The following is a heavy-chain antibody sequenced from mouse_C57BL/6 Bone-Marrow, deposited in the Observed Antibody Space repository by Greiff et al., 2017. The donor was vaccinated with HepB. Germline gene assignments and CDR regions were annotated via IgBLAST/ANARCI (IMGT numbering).Heavy chain of an antibody. Sequence: QVQLKQSGAELARPGASVKLSCKASGYTFTSYGISWVKQRTGQGLEWIGEIYPRSGNTYYNEKFKGKATLTADKSSSTAYMELRSLTSEDSAVYFCARPAYYSNPLAYWGQGTLVTVSA. J-gene: IGHJ3*01. D-gene: IGHD2-5*01. V-gene: IGHV1-81*01. CDR2: IYPRSGNT. CDR3: ARPAYYSNPLAY. CDR1: GYTFTSYG.